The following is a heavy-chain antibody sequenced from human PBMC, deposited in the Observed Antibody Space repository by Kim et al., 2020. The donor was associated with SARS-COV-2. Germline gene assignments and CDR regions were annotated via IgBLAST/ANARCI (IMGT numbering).Heavy chain of an antibody. D-gene: IGHD6-19*01. V-gene: IGHV3-7*03. Sequence: GGSLRLSCAASGFTFSSYWMSWVRQAPGKGLEWVANIKQDGSEKYYVDSVKGRFTISRDNAKNSLYLQMNSLRAEDTAVYYCARAGALIAVAGSAPDYWGQGTLVTVSS. CDR2: IKQDGSEK. J-gene: IGHJ4*02. CDR3: ARAGALIAVAGSAPDY. CDR1: GFTFSSYW.